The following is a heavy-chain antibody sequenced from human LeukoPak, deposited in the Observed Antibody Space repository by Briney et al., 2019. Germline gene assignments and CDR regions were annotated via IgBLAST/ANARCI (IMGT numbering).Heavy chain of an antibody. CDR1: GYSFTSYW. V-gene: IGHV5-51*01. D-gene: IGHD6-19*01. CDR2: IYPGDSDT. CDR3: ARGDIAVAGTFDY. J-gene: IGHJ4*02. Sequence: GESLRISCKGPGYSFTSYWIGWVRQMPGKGLEWMGIIYPGDSDTRYSPSFQGQVTISADKSISTAYLQWSSLKASDTAMYYCARGDIAVAGTFDYWGQGTLVTVSS.